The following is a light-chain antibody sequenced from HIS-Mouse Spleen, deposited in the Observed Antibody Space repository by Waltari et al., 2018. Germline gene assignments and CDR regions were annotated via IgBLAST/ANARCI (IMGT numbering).Light chain of an antibody. Sequence: SYELTQPPPVSVSPGQTARITCPGDALPKKYAYWYQQKTGRAPVLVIYEDSKRPSGIPERFSGSSSGTMATLTISGAQVEDEADYYCYSTDSSGNHRVFGGGTKLTVL. CDR2: EDS. CDR3: YSTDSSGNHRV. J-gene: IGLJ2*01. CDR1: ALPKKY. V-gene: IGLV3-10*01.